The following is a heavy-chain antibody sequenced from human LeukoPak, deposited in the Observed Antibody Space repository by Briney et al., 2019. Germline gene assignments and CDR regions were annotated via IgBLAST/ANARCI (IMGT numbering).Heavy chain of an antibody. CDR1: GFTVSSNY. V-gene: IGHV4-4*02. D-gene: IGHD3-10*01. CDR2: IYHSGST. J-gene: IGHJ4*02. Sequence: GSLRLSCAASGFTVSSNYMSWVRQAPGKGLEWIGSIYHSGSTYYNPSLKSRVTISEDKSKNQFSLKLSSVTAADTAVYYCARVYGSGSYSPDWGQGTLVTVSS. CDR3: ARVYGSGSYSPD.